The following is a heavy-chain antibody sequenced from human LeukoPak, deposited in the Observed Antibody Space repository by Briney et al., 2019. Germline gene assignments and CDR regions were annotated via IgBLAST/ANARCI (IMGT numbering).Heavy chain of an antibody. CDR3: ARPIIPAANGGFDY. CDR1: GGSISSSSYY. D-gene: IGHD2-2*01. J-gene: IGHJ4*02. CDR2: INHSGST. Sequence: PSETLSHTCTVSGGSISSSSYYWGWIRQPPGKGLERIGEINHSGSTNYNPSLKSRVTISVDTSKNQFSLKLSSVTAADTAVYYCARPIIPAANGGFDYWGQGTLVTVSS. V-gene: IGHV4-39*07.